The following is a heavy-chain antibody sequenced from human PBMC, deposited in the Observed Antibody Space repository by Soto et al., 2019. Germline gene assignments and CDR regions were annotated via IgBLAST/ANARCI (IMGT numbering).Heavy chain of an antibody. D-gene: IGHD1-7*01. CDR2: IIPIFGTA. CDR3: AEGSLTGTTGWFDP. J-gene: IGHJ5*02. CDR1: GGTFSSYA. Sequence: QVQLVQSGAEVKKPGSSVKVSCKASGGTFSSYAISWVRQAPGQGLEWMGGIIPIFGTANYAQKFQGRVTNNADESTSQAYMELRRLRSGDTAVYYCAEGSLTGTTGWFDPWGQGTLVTVSS. V-gene: IGHV1-69*01.